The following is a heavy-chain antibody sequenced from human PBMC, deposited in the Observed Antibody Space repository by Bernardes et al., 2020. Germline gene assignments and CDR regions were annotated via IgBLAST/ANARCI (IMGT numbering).Heavy chain of an antibody. CDR3: ARGNNPTVFNY. CDR2: IYYSGST. Sequence: SETLSLTYTVSGGSISGYYWSWIRQPPGKGLEWIGYIYYSGSTNFNPSLKSRVTISVDTSKKQISLKLSSVTAADTAVYYCARGNNPTVFNYWGQGTLVTVSS. V-gene: IGHV4-59*01. J-gene: IGHJ4*02. CDR1: GGSISGYY.